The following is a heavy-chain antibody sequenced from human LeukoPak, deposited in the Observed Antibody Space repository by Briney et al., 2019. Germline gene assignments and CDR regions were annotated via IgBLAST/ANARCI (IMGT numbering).Heavy chain of an antibody. Sequence: GGSLRLSCAASGLTFSSYSMNWVRQAPGKGLEWVSSISSSSNYIYYADSLKGRFTISRDNAKNSLYLQMNSLRAEDTAVYYCARDPTSIAAPRYFDYWGQGTLVTVSS. V-gene: IGHV3-21*01. J-gene: IGHJ4*02. CDR1: GLTFSSYS. CDR3: ARDPTSIAAPRYFDY. D-gene: IGHD6-6*01. CDR2: ISSSSNYI.